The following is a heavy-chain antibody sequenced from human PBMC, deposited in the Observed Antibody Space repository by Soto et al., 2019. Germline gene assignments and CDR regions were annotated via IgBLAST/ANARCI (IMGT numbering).Heavy chain of an antibody. CDR3: ARHDLGVPTRDLDY. V-gene: IGHV5-10-1*01. CDR1: GYSFTSYW. D-gene: IGHD2-8*01. Sequence: GESLKISCKGSGYSFTSYWISWVRQMPGKGLEWMGKIDPSDSYTNYSPSFRGHVTISADKSITTAYLQWSSLKAPDTAMYYCARHDLGVPTRDLDYWGQGPLVTVSS. CDR2: IDPSDSYT. J-gene: IGHJ4*02.